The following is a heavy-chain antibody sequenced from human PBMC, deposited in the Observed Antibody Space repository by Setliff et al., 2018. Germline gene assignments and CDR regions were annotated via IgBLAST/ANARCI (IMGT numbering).Heavy chain of an antibody. D-gene: IGHD3-3*01. V-gene: IGHV3-49*04. CDR2: IRSKAYGGTT. CDR1: GFTFGDYA. CDR3: TRAYDFWSGYHLPFDY. J-gene: IGHJ4*02. Sequence: PGGSLRLSCTTSGFTFGDYAMTWVRQAPGKGLEWVGLIRSKAYGGTTEYAASVKGRFTISRDDSKSIAYLQMNSLKTEDTAVYYCTRAYDFWSGYHLPFDYWGQGTLVTVSS.